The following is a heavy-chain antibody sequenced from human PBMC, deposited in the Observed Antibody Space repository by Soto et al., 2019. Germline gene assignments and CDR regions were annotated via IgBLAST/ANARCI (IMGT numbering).Heavy chain of an antibody. CDR3: ARKMKVGAARPKTHGGFDY. CDR1: GYTFTSYD. Sequence: ASVKVSCKASGYTFTSYDINWVRQATGQGLEWMGWMNPNSGNTGYAQKFQGRVTMTRNTSISTAYMELSSLRSEDKAVYYCARKMKVGAARPKTHGGFDYWGQGTLVTVSS. J-gene: IGHJ4*02. D-gene: IGHD6-6*01. V-gene: IGHV1-8*01. CDR2: MNPNSGNT.